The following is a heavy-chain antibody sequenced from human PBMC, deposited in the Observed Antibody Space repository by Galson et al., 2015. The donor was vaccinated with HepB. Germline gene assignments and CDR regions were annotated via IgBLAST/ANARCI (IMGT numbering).Heavy chain of an antibody. V-gene: IGHV3-30*15. J-gene: IGHJ4*02. CDR1: GVTFSSYA. D-gene: IGHD1-1*01. CDR2: ISYDGSNK. Sequence: SLKLSCAASGVTFSSYAMHWVRQAPGQGLEWVAVISYDGSNKYYADSVKGRFTISRDNSKNTLYLQMSSLKPEDTAVYYCAGSVTTILDFWGQGTPVTVSS. CDR3: AGSVTTILDF.